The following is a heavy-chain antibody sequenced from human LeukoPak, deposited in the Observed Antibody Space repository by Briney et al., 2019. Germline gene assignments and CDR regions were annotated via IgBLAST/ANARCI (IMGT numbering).Heavy chain of an antibody. J-gene: IGHJ3*02. D-gene: IGHD3-22*01. V-gene: IGHV1-2*02. CDR2: INPNSGGT. Sequence: ASVKVSCKASGYTFTGYYMHWVRQAPGQGLEWMGWINPNSGGTNYAQKFQGRVTMTRDTSISTAYMELSRLRPDDTAVYYCARDPASYYDSRVAFDIWGQGTMVTVSS. CDR1: GYTFTGYY. CDR3: ARDPASYYDSRVAFDI.